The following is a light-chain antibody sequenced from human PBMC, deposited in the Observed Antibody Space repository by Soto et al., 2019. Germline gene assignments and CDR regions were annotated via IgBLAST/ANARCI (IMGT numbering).Light chain of an antibody. CDR3: SSYTSSSTRV. Sequence: QSALTQPASVSGSPGQSITISCTGTSSDVGGYNYVSWYQQHPGKAPKLMIYEVSNRPSGVSNRFSGSKSGNTASLTISGHQAEDEAEYYCSSYTSSSTRVFGGGTKLTVL. V-gene: IGLV2-14*01. J-gene: IGLJ3*02. CDR2: EVS. CDR1: SSDVGGYNY.